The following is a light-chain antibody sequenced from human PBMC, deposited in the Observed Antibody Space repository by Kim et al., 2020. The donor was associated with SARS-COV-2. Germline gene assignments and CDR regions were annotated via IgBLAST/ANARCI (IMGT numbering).Light chain of an antibody. J-gene: IGKJ1*01. CDR2: AAS. V-gene: IGKV1-39*01. CDR3: QQSYTMPRT. Sequence: DIQMTQSPSSLSASVGDRVTITCRASQSITNYLNWYQQKPGKAPKVLIYAASTLQCGVPSRFSGSGSGTDFTLTISSLQPDDFATYYCQQSYTMPRTFGPGTKVDIK. CDR1: QSITNY.